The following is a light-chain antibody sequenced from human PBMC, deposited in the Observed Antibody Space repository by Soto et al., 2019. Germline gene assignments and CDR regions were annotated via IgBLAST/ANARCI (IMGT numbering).Light chain of an antibody. CDR2: DAS. CDR1: ESVSSM. Sequence: EIVLTHSPGTLSLSPGERATLCFSASESVSSMFAWYQQKPGLALRLFIYDASSRATGITDRFSGSGSGTDFTLTIRRLEPEAFEVYYCQQYGSFTFGPGTKVDIK. V-gene: IGKV3D-20*01. J-gene: IGKJ3*01. CDR3: QQYGSFT.